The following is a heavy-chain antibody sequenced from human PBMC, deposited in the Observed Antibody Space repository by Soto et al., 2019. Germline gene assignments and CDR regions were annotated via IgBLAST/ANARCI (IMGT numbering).Heavy chain of an antibody. CDR1: RCTFINAW. Sequence: GGSLRLSCAASRCTFINAWMMWVHQAPGKGLEWVGRIKSKTDGGTTDYAAPVKGRFTISRDDSKNTMYLQMNSLKTEDTAVYYCTTVHGYDFWSGYYKVFDYWGQGTLVTVSS. V-gene: IGHV3-15*01. CDR2: IKSKTDGGTT. CDR3: TTVHGYDFWSGYYKVFDY. J-gene: IGHJ4*02. D-gene: IGHD3-3*01.